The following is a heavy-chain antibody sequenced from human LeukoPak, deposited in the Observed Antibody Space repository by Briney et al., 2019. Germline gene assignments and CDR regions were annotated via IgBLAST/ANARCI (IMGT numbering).Heavy chain of an antibody. J-gene: IGHJ4*02. CDR1: GFTFSSYS. Sequence: PGGSLRLSCAASGFTFSSYSMNWVRQAPGKGLEWVSSISSSSSYIYYADSVKGRFTISRDNAKNSLYLQMNSLRAEDTAVYYCARGELGYSYGPARPLSFDYWGQGTLVTVSS. CDR2: ISSSSSYI. V-gene: IGHV3-21*01. D-gene: IGHD5-18*01. CDR3: ARGELGYSYGPARPLSFDY.